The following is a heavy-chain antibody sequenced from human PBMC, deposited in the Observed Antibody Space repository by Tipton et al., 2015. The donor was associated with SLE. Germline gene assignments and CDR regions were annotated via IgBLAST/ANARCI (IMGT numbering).Heavy chain of an antibody. V-gene: IGHV4-39*07. CDR1: GGSISSSSYY. D-gene: IGHD1-26*01. J-gene: IGHJ4*02. CDR2: IYYSGST. Sequence: TLSLTCTVSGGSISSSSYYWGWIRQPPGKGLEWIGSIYYSGSTYYNPSLKSRVTISVDTSKNQFSLKLSSVTAADTAVYYCASSGSLGDYWGQGTLVTVSS. CDR3: ASSGSLGDY.